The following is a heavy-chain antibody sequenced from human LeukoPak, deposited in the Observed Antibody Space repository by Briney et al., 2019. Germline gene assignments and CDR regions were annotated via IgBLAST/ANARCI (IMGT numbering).Heavy chain of an antibody. Sequence: SGGSLRLSCAASGFTFSRYRMHWVRQAPGKGLVWVSQIETDGRTTTYADSVKGRFTISRDNAKNTLYLQMNSLSAEDTAVYYCARRGIVLGAAPVLKYSFDYLGQGTLVTVSS. CDR2: IETDGRTT. J-gene: IGHJ4*02. CDR1: GFTFSRYR. V-gene: IGHV3-74*01. D-gene: IGHD1-26*01. CDR3: ARRGIVLGAAPVLKYSFDY.